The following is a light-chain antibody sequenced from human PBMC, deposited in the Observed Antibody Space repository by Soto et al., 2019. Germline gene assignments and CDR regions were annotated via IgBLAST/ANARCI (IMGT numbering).Light chain of an antibody. V-gene: IGKV1-5*01. CDR3: QNYNSYIRI. Sequence: DFQMPQSTSSLSVSVGDRVTLTCRTGQSISRWLAWYQQQPREAPKLLIYDASTLESGVPSRFSGSGSGTDFTLTISSLQPDDVAAYYCQNYNSYIRIFGGGTKVDI. CDR2: DAS. CDR1: QSISRW. J-gene: IGKJ4*01.